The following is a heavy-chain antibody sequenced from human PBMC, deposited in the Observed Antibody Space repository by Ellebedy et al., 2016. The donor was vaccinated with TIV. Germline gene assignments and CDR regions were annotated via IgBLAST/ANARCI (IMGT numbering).Heavy chain of an antibody. CDR1: GFTFSIAG. CDR3: ARDGSEWSRDH. V-gene: IGHV3-21*06. Sequence: GGSLRLSXGASGFTFSIAGMTWVRQAPGKGLEWVATIDFSGTSTYYTDSVKGRFIISRDNTKNLVFLQMNSLGVEDTAVYYCARDGSEWSRDHWGQGTLVTVSS. D-gene: IGHD3-3*01. J-gene: IGHJ4*02. CDR2: IDFSGTST.